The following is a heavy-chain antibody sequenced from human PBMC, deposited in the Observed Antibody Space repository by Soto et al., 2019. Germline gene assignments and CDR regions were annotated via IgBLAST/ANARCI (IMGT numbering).Heavy chain of an antibody. Sequence: PGGSLRLSCAASGFTFSSYGMHWVRQAPGKGLEWVAVISYDGSNKYYADSVKGRFTISRDNSKNTLYLQMNSLRAEDTAVYYCARGYDFWSGYWAFLRLNYFDYWGQGTLVTVSS. J-gene: IGHJ4*02. CDR1: GFTFSSYG. D-gene: IGHD3-3*01. CDR2: ISYDGSNK. CDR3: ARGYDFWSGYWAFLRLNYFDY. V-gene: IGHV3-30*03.